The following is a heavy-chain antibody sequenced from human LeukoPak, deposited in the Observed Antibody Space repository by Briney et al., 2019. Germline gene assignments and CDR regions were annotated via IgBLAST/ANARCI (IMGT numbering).Heavy chain of an antibody. J-gene: IGHJ1*01. D-gene: IGHD2-2*01. CDR3: ARRYCSTTSCYFQH. CDR2: IYYSGST. Sequence: SETLSLTCTVSGGSISSYYWSWIRQPPGKGLEWIGYIYYSGSTNYNPSLKSRVTISIDTSKNQFSLKLSSVTAADTAVYYCARRYCSTTSCYFQHWGQGTLVTVSS. CDR1: GGSISSYY. V-gene: IGHV4-59*08.